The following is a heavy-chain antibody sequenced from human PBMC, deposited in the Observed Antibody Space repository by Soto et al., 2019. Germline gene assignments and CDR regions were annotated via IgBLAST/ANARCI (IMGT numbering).Heavy chain of an antibody. CDR3: ASSTREVAGRYYYYYGMDV. D-gene: IGHD6-19*01. CDR2: IYSGGST. V-gene: IGHV3-53*01. J-gene: IGHJ6*02. Sequence: LRLSCAASGFTVSSNYMSWVRQAPGKGLEWVSVIYSGGSTYYADSVKGRFTISRDNSKNTLYLQMNSLRAEDTAVYYCASSTREVAGRYYYYYGMDVWGQGTTVT. CDR1: GFTVSSNY.